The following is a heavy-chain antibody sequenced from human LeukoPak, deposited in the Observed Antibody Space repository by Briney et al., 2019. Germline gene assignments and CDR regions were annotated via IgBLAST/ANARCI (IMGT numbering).Heavy chain of an antibody. D-gene: IGHD6-6*01. Sequence: GSLRLSCAASGFTFSSYSMNWVRQAPGKGLEWVSSISSIYIYYADSVKGRFTISRDNAKNSLYLQMNSLRAEDTAVYYCARDKGTSYLSSFDYWGQGTLVTVSS. CDR3: ARDKGTSYLSSFDY. J-gene: IGHJ4*02. V-gene: IGHV3-21*01. CDR1: GFTFSSYS. CDR2: ISSIYI.